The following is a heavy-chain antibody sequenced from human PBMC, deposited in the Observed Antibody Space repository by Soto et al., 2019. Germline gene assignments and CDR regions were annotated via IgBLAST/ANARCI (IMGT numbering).Heavy chain of an antibody. CDR2: IYYSGYT. CDR3: ARHNGPLYVGYYYDMDV. J-gene: IGHJ6*02. Sequence: QLQLQESGPGLVKPSETLSLTCTVSGGSISSSSYYWGWIRQPPGKGLEWIGRIYYSGYTYYNPSLKSRVPISGDTSKNQFSLKLSSVTAADTAVYYCARHNGPLYVGYYYDMDVWGQGTTVTVSS. CDR1: GGSISSSSYY. V-gene: IGHV4-39*01. D-gene: IGHD3-16*01.